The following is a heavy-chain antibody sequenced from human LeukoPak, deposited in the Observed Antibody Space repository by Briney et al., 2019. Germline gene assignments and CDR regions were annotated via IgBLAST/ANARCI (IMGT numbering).Heavy chain of an antibody. Sequence: PGGSLRLSCAASGFTFSSYAMSGVRPAPGKGLEWVSAISGSGGSTYYADSVKGRFTISRDNSKNTLYLQMNSLRAEDTAVYYCARRFGAARDDYMDVWGKGTTVTVSS. CDR3: ARRFGAARDDYMDV. D-gene: IGHD3-16*01. J-gene: IGHJ6*03. CDR2: ISGSGGST. CDR1: GFTFSSYA. V-gene: IGHV3-23*01.